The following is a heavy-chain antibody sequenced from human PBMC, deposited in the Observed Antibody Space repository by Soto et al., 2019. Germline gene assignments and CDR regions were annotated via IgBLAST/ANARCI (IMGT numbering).Heavy chain of an antibody. CDR3: ASMRFGEVPYWFDP. Sequence: QVQLQESGPGLVKPSETLSLTCTVSGGFVSSASYFWSWLRQPPGKEMEFIAYVYYTGTTKYSHPLNRRAAKSLDTSKNHFSLNLSSVTTADTAIYYCASMRFGEVPYWFDPWGQGILVTVS. CDR2: VYYTGTT. CDR1: GGFVSSASYF. D-gene: IGHD3-3*01. V-gene: IGHV4-61*01. J-gene: IGHJ5*02.